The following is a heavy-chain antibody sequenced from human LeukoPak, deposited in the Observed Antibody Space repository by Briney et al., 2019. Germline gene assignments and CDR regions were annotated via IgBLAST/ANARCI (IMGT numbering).Heavy chain of an antibody. CDR1: GFTFSSCA. D-gene: IGHD5-18*01. CDR3: AKAAGSTYGSEYFHY. Sequence: GGSLRLSCAASGFTFSSCAMNWVRQAPGKGLEWVSLITGSGGNTYYADSVKGRFTISRDNSKNTLYLQMDSLRADDTAVYSCAKAAGSTYGSEYFHYWGQGTLVTVSS. J-gene: IGHJ4*02. CDR2: ITGSGGNT. V-gene: IGHV3-23*01.